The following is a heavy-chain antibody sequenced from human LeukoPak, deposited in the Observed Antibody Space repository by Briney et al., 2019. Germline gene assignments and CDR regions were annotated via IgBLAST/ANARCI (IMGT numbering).Heavy chain of an antibody. J-gene: IGHJ5*02. V-gene: IGHV3-23*01. Sequence: GGSLRLSCAASGFTFSNHGMNWVRQVPGKGLEWVSGIGPSGDRGYYADSVKGRVTISRDNSKSTVYLQMNSLRAEDTAVYYCAKDLAWGWFDLWGQGTLVTVSS. CDR1: GFTFSNHG. D-gene: IGHD3-16*01. CDR3: AKDLAWGWFDL. CDR2: IGPSGDRG.